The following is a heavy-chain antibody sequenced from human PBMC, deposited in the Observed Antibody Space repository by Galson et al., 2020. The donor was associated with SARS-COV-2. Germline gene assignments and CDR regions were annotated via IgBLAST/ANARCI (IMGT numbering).Heavy chain of an antibody. Sequence: GESLKISCAASGFTFINYWMSWVRQVPGKGLEWVANIKQDGSEKYYVDSVKGRFSISRDNAENALYLQMNSLGAEDTALYYCARVRRCSGTSCYGTGEYYYYMDVWGKGATVTVSS. CDR1: GFTFINYW. D-gene: IGHD2-2*01. V-gene: IGHV3-7*01. CDR3: ARVRRCSGTSCYGTGEYYYYMDV. J-gene: IGHJ6*03. CDR2: IKQDGSEK.